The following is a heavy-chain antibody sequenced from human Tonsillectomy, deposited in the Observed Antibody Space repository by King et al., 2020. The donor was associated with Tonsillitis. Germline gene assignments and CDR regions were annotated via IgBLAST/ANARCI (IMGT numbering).Heavy chain of an antibody. CDR2: ISGSATYI. V-gene: IGHV3-21*01. CDR1: GFTFSSYS. CDR3: AREEGEGFDY. Sequence: VQLVESGGGLVKPGGSLRLSCAASGFTFSSYSMNWVRQAPGKGLVWVSSISGSATYIYYADSVKGRFTISRDNAKNSLYLQMNSLRAEDTAVYYCAREEGEGFDYWGQGTLVAVSS. D-gene: IGHD3-16*01. J-gene: IGHJ4*02.